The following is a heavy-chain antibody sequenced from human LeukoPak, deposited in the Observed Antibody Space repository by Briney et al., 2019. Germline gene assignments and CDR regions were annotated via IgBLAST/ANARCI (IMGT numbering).Heavy chain of an antibody. J-gene: IGHJ3*02. D-gene: IGHD6-13*01. Sequence: PGGSLRLSCAASGFTFSSYGMHWVRQAPGKGLEWVAVISYDGSNKYYADSVKGRFTISRDNSKNTLYLQMNSLRAEDTAVYYCSPGGSSSWYSFTRGNAFDIWGQGTMVTVSS. CDR2: ISYDGSNK. CDR1: GFTFSSYG. CDR3: SPGGSSSWYSFTRGNAFDI. V-gene: IGHV3-30*03.